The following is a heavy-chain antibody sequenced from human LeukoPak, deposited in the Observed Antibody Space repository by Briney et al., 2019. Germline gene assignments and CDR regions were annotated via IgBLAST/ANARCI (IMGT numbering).Heavy chain of an antibody. CDR3: ARERSMVRGALQHLDY. CDR2: INPNSGGT. D-gene: IGHD3-10*01. J-gene: IGHJ4*02. Sequence: ASVKVSCKASGYSFIDFYIHFVRQAPGQGLEWMGWINPNSGGTNYAQKFQGRVTMTRDTSISTAYMELSRLRSDDTAVYYCARERSMVRGALQHLDYWGQGTLVTVSS. V-gene: IGHV1-2*02. CDR1: GYSFIDFY.